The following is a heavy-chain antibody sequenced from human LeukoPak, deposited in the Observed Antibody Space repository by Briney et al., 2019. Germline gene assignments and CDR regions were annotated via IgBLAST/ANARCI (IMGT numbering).Heavy chain of an antibody. D-gene: IGHD3-3*01. V-gene: IGHV4-31*03. J-gene: IGHJ6*02. Sequence: KSSETLSLTCTVSGGSISSGGYYWSWIRQHPGKGLEWIGYIYYSGSTYYNPSLKSRVTISVDTSKNQFSLKLSSVTAADTAVYYCARGPVQNDFWSGYYTYYYYGMDVWGQGTTVTVSS. CDR3: ARGPVQNDFWSGYYTYYYYGMDV. CDR1: GGSISSGGYY. CDR2: IYYSGST.